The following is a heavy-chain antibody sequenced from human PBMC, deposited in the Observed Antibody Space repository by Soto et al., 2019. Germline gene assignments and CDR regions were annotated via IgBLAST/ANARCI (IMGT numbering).Heavy chain of an antibody. V-gene: IGHV1-8*01. CDR3: ARGLELILGALIY. CDR1: GYTFTSYD. D-gene: IGHD1-26*01. CDR2: MNPNSGNT. J-gene: IGHJ4*02. Sequence: QVQLVQSGAEVKKPGASVKVSCKASGYTFTSYDINWVRQAPGQGLEWMGWMNPNSGNTGHAQKVHGRVTTTRTTSISTAYVDLSSLRSDDPAVDYCARGLELILGALIYWGQGPLVTVSS.